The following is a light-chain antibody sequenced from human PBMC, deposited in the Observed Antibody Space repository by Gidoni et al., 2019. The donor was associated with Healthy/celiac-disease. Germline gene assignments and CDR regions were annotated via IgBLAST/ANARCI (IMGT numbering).Light chain of an antibody. J-gene: IGKJ1*01. V-gene: IGKV1-39*01. CDR1: QSISSY. Sequence: DIQMNQAPSSLSASVGDRVTITCRASQSISSYLNWYQQKPGKAPKLLIYAASSLQSGVPSRFSGSGSGTDFTLTISSLQPEDFATYYCQQRYSTPWTFGQGTKVEIK. CDR3: QQRYSTPWT. CDR2: AAS.